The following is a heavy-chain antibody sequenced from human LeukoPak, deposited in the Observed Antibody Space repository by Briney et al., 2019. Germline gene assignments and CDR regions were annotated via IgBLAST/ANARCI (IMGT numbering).Heavy chain of an antibody. V-gene: IGHV4-59*01. D-gene: IGHD3-9*01. Sequence: PSETLSLTCAVSGGSISSYYWSWIRQPPGKGLEWIGYIYYSGSTNYNPSLKSRVTISVDTSKNQFSLKLSSVTAVDTAVYYCARVDRYYDILTGYYPTNWFDPWGQGTLVTVSS. CDR3: ARVDRYYDILTGYYPTNWFDP. CDR2: IYYSGST. J-gene: IGHJ5*02. CDR1: GGSISSYY.